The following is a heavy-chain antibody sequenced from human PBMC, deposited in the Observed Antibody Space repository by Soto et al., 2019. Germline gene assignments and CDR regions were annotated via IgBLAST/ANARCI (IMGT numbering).Heavy chain of an antibody. CDR2: IYPGDSDT. V-gene: IGHV5-51*01. J-gene: IGHJ4*01. D-gene: IGHD1-26*01. CDR3: ARLEVVGTTPFDY. CDR1: GYTFTNYW. Sequence: GESLKISCQGSGYTFTNYWIGWVRQMPGEGLEWMGIIYPGDSDTRYSPSFQGQVTISADKSINTAYLQWSSLKASDTAMYFCARLEVVGTTPFDYWGHGTLVTVSS.